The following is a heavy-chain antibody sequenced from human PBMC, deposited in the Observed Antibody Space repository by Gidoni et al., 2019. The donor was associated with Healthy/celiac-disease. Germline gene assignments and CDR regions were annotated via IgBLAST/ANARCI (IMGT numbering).Heavy chain of an antibody. Sequence: QVQLVESGGGWVKPGGSLSLSCAASGFTFSDYYMSWYRQAPGKGLEWVSYISSSSCYTNYADSVKGRFTISRDNAKNSLYLKMNSLRAEDMAVYYCARDKNTVTTRYFDLWGRGTLVTVSS. J-gene: IGHJ2*01. D-gene: IGHD4-17*01. V-gene: IGHV3-11*06. CDR2: ISSSSCYT. CDR3: ARDKNTVTTRYFDL. CDR1: GFTFSDYY.